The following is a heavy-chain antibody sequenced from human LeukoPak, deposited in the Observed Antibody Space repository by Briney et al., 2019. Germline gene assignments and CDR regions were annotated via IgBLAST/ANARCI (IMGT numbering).Heavy chain of an antibody. CDR1: GYSISSGYY. D-gene: IGHD2-2*02. CDR2: IYHSGST. J-gene: IGHJ4*02. Sequence: SETLSLTCTVSGYSISSGYYWGWIRQPPGKGLEWIGSIYHSGSTYYNPSLKSRVTISVDTSKNQFSLKLSSVTAADTAVYYCARDCSSTSSYTFGFDYWGQGTLVTVSS. CDR3: ARDCSSTSSYTFGFDY. V-gene: IGHV4-38-2*02.